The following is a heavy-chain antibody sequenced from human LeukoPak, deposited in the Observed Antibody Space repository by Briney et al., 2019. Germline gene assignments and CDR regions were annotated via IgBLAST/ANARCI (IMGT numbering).Heavy chain of an antibody. CDR2: IYTSGST. V-gene: IGHV4-61*02. J-gene: IGHJ6*02. CDR1: GGSISSGSYY. CDR3: ARGYCSSTGCYGPYYYGMDV. Sequence: SETLSLTCTVSGGSISSGSYYWSWIRQPAGKGLEWIGRIYTSGSTNYNPSLKSRVTISVDTSKNQFSLKLSSVTAADTAVYYCARGYCSSTGCYGPYYYGMDVWGQGTTVTVSS. D-gene: IGHD2-2*01.